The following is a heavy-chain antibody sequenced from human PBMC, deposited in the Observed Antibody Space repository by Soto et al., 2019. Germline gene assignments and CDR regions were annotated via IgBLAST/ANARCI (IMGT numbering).Heavy chain of an antibody. D-gene: IGHD2-2*01. V-gene: IGHV3-30-3*01. J-gene: IGHJ4*02. CDR1: GFTFSSYA. CDR2: ISYDGSNK. Sequence: QVQLVESGGGVVQPGRSLRLSCAASGFTFSSYAMHWVRQAPGKGLEWVAVISYDGSNKYYADSVKGRFNISRDNSKYPRYLQMNSLRAEDTAVYYCARARLDTPALDYWGQCTLFTVSS. CDR3: ARARLDTPALDY.